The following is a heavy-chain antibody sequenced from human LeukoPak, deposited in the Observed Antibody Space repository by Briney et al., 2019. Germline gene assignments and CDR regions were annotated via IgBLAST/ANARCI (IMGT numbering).Heavy chain of an antibody. Sequence: GGSLRLSCAASGFTFRSYEMNWVRQAPGKGLEWVSYISSSGSTIYYADSVKGRFTISRDNSKNTLYLQMNSLRAEDTAVYYCARGSVVIDYWGQGTLVTVSS. CDR3: ARGSVVIDY. CDR2: ISSSGSTI. CDR1: GFTFRSYE. J-gene: IGHJ4*02. V-gene: IGHV3-48*03.